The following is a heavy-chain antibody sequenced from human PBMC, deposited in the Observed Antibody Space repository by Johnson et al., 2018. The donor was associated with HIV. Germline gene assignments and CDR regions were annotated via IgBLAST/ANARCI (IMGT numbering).Heavy chain of an antibody. J-gene: IGHJ3*02. V-gene: IGHV3-23*04. CDR1: GFTFSNYA. D-gene: IGHD4-23*01. Sequence: VQLVESGGGVVQPGRSLRLSCAASGFTFSNYAMSWVRQGPGKGLEWVSAIGASGGRTCYADSVKGRLTGARYNFKNTLHLQMNSLRGEDTAVYYCARDRGWGYVGGNSWNAFDIWGQGTTVTVSS. CDR2: IGASGGRT. CDR3: ARDRGWGYVGGNSWNAFDI.